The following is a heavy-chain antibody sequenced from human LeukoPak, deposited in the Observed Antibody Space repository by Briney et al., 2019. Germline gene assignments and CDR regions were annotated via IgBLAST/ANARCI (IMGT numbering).Heavy chain of an antibody. CDR1: GYTFTGYY. Sequence: GASVKVSCKASGYTFTGYYMHWVRQAPGQGLEWMGIINPSGGSTSYAQKFQGRVTMTRDTSTSTVYMELSSLRSEDTAVYYCARVAYYYDSSGYFNYWGQGTLVTVSS. CDR3: ARVAYYYDSSGYFNY. J-gene: IGHJ4*02. CDR2: INPSGGST. D-gene: IGHD3-22*01. V-gene: IGHV1-46*01.